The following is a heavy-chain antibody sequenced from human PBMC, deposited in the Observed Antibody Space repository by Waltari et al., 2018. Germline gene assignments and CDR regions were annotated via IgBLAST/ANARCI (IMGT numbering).Heavy chain of an antibody. Sequence: GRQAPGRGLEWVSVIYSGGSTYYSDSVKGRFTISRDNSKNTLYLQMNSLRAEDTAVYYCARARSGWPFDYWGQGTLVTVSS. J-gene: IGHJ4*02. CDR2: IYSGGST. D-gene: IGHD6-19*01. V-gene: IGHV3-53*01. CDR3: ARARSGWPFDY.